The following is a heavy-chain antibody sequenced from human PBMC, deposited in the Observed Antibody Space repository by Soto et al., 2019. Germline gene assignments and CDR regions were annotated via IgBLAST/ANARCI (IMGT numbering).Heavy chain of an antibody. J-gene: IGHJ4*02. CDR3: ARDGYGSGTEKGDY. D-gene: IGHD3-10*01. Sequence: GGSLRLSCAASGFTFSSYGMHWVRQDPGKGLEWVAVISYDGSNKYYADSVKGRFTISRDNSKNTLYLQMNSLRAEDTAVYYCARDGYGSGTEKGDYWGQGTLVTVSS. CDR1: GFTFSSYG. CDR2: ISYDGSNK. V-gene: IGHV3-30*03.